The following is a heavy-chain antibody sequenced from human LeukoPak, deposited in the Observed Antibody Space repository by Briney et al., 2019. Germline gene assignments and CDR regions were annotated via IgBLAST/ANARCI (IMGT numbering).Heavy chain of an antibody. CDR1: RGSFSSYY. D-gene: IGHD2-21*02. J-gene: IGHJ6*02. Sequence: SEILSLTCTVSRGSFSSYYWSWIRQPPGKGLEWIGHIYSSGSTNYNPSLKSRVTISVDTSKNLFSLKLTSVTAADTAVYFCARVTASLSFYYGMDVWGQGTTVTVSS. CDR3: ARVTASLSFYYGMDV. CDR2: IYSSGST. V-gene: IGHV4-59*01.